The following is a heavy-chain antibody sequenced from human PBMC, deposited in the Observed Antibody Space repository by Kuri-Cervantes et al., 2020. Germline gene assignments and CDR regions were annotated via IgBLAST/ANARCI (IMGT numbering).Heavy chain of an antibody. CDR3: ARDDQAVPGTY. D-gene: IGHD6-19*01. V-gene: IGHV3-7*01. Sequence: GGSLRLSCAASGFTLSSYWMSWVRQAPGKGLEWVANIRQDGSETYYLDSVKGRFTISRDNAKNSLYLQMNSLRAEDTAVYYCARDDQAVPGTYWGQGTLVTVSS. CDR2: IRQDGSET. J-gene: IGHJ4*02. CDR1: GFTLSSYW.